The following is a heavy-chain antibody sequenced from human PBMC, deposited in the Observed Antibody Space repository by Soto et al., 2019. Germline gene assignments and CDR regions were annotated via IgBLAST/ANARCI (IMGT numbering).Heavy chain of an antibody. V-gene: IGHV1-18*01. D-gene: IGHD1-26*01. J-gene: IGHJ4*02. CDR2: ISAYNGNT. CDR3: ARPTGGATGGY. CDR1: GYTFTSYG. Sequence: QVQLVQSGAEVKKPGASVKVSCKASGYTFTSYGISWVRQAPGQGLEWMGWISAYNGNTKYSQKFQGRVTITRDTSASTAYMELSSLRSEDTAVYYCARPTGGATGGYWGQGTLVTVSS.